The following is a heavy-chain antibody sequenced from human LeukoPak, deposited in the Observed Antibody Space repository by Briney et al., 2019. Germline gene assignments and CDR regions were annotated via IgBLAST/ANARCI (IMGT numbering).Heavy chain of an antibody. CDR2: IRYDGSNK. J-gene: IGHJ4*02. Sequence: PGGSLRLSCAASGFTFSSYGMHWVRQAPGKGLEWVAFIRYDGSNKYYADSVKGRFTISRDNSKNALYLQMNSLRAEDTAVYYCAKALGYHFDYWGQGTLVTVSS. V-gene: IGHV3-30*02. CDR3: AKALGYHFDY. CDR1: GFTFSSYG. D-gene: IGHD6-13*01.